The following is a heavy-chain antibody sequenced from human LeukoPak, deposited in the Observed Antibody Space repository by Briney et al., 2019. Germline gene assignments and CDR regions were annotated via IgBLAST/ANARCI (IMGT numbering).Heavy chain of an antibody. CDR2: ISNSGCNI. CDR1: GLTFSVYY. D-gene: IGHD6-13*01. Sequence: GGSQRLFCAPSGLTFSVYYMSWVRHARGEWLEWVCYISNSGCNIYHADPVKCRFTIYRDNDKTSLYLQMNSVRPEDTAVYYCAREGSSSWHFDYWGQGTLVTVSS. J-gene: IGHJ4*02. CDR3: AREGSSSWHFDY. V-gene: IGHV3-11*04.